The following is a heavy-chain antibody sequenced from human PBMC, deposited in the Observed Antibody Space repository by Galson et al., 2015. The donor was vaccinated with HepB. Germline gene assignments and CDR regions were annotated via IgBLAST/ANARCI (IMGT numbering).Heavy chain of an antibody. D-gene: IGHD7-27*01. J-gene: IGHJ3*02. CDR1: GYTFTDYY. V-gene: IGHV1-69-2*01. CDR3: AAETPAPPRTGDQGAFDI. Sequence: VKVSCKVSGYTFTDYYMHWVQQAPGKGLEWMGLVDPEDGETIYAEKFQGRVTITADTSTDTAYMELSSLRSEDTAVYYCAAETPAPPRTGDQGAFDIWGQGTMVTVSS. CDR2: VDPEDGET.